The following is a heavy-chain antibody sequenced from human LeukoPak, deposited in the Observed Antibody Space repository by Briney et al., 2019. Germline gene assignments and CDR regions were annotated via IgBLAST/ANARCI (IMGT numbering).Heavy chain of an antibody. D-gene: IGHD3-9*01. J-gene: IGHJ3*01. CDR3: VKTMTGYFSDGFDV. V-gene: IGHV3-23*01. CDR1: GFTFRDYY. CDR2: ISGGGIDK. Sequence: GGSLRLSCEGSGFTFRDYYMSWIRQAPGKGLEWVSSISGGGIDKHYGDSVRGRFTISRDNSKTTLFLEMSSLKAEDTAVYWCVKTMTGYFSDGFDVWGQGRMVTVSS.